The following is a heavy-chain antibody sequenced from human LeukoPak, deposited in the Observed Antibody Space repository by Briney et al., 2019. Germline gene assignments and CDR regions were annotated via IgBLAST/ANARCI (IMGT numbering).Heavy chain of an antibody. J-gene: IGHJ4*02. CDR2: INHSGSA. V-gene: IGHV4-39*07. CDR3: ARGGYSGYGFDY. D-gene: IGHD5-12*01. CDR1: GGSISTSNYY. Sequence: SETLSLTCTVSGGSISTSNYYWGWIRQPPGKGLEWIGEINHSGSANYNPSLKSRVTISIDTSKNQFSLRLTSVTAADTAVYYCARGGYSGYGFDYWGQGTLVTVSS.